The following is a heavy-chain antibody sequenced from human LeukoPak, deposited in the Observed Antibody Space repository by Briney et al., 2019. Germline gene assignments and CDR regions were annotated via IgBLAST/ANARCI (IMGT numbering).Heavy chain of an antibody. J-gene: IGHJ4*02. Sequence: SETLSLTCAVYGGSFSGYYWSWIRQPPGKGLEWIGEINHSGSTNYNPSLKSRVTISVDTSKNQFSLKLSSVTAADTAVYYCARGPRKQQLVHHYWSQGTLVTVSS. CDR2: INHSGST. D-gene: IGHD6-13*01. CDR1: GGSFSGYY. V-gene: IGHV4-34*01. CDR3: ARGPRKQQLVHHY.